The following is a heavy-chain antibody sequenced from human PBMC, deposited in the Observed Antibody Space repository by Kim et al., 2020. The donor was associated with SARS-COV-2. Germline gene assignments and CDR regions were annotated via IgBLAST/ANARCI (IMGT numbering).Heavy chain of an antibody. V-gene: IGHV3-21*01. CDR1: GFTFSSYS. J-gene: IGHJ6*01. CDR3: ARDXGRRDYYYYYGMDV. CDR2: ISSSSSYI. Sequence: GGSLRLSCAASGFTFSSYSMNWVRQAPGKGLEWVSSISSSSSYIYYADXLKGRFTISXXNAKXSLYLXMNSLRAEDTXXXXCARDXGRRDYYYYYGMDVXXXGT.